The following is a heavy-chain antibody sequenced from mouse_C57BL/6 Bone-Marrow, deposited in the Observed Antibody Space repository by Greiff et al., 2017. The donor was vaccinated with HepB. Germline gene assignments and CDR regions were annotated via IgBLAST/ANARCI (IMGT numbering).Heavy chain of an antibody. D-gene: IGHD1-2*01. CDR3: TSTAYWYFEV. Sequence: VQLQQSGAELVRPGASVKLSCTASGFNIKDDYMHWVKQRPEQGLEWIGWIDPENGDTEYASKFQGKATITADTSSNTAYLQLSSLTSEDTSVYYCTSTAYWYFEVWGTGTTVTVSS. CDR1: GFNIKDDY. J-gene: IGHJ1*03. V-gene: IGHV14-4*01. CDR2: IDPENGDT.